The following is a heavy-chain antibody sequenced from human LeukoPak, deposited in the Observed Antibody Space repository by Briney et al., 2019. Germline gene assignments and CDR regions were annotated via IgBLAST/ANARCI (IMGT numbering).Heavy chain of an antibody. Sequence: ASVKVSCKASGYTFTSYGISWVRQAPGQGLEWMGWISAYNGNTNYAQKLQGRVTMTTDTSTSTAYMELRSLRSGDTAVYYCASINCSSTSCYYDYWGQGTLVTVSS. CDR3: ASINCSSTSCYYDY. D-gene: IGHD2-2*01. CDR1: GYTFTSYG. V-gene: IGHV1-18*01. CDR2: ISAYNGNT. J-gene: IGHJ4*02.